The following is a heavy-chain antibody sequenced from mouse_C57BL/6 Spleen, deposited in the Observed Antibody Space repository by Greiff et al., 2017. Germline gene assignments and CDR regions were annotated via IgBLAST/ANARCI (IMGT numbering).Heavy chain of an antibody. J-gene: IGHJ1*03. CDR1: GYTFTSYW. D-gene: IGHD2-4*01. CDR2: IHPNSGST. CDR3: ARRGIYYDYDVYFDV. V-gene: IGHV1-64*01. Sequence: VQLQQPGAELVKPGASVKLSCKASGYTFTSYWMHWVKQRPGQGLEWIGMIHPNSGSTNYNEKFKSKATLTVDKSSSTAYMQLSSLTSEDSAVYYCARRGIYYDYDVYFDVWGTGTTVTVSS.